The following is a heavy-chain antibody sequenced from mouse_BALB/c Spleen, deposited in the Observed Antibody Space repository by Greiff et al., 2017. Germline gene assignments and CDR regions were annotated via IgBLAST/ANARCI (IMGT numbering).Heavy chain of an antibody. CDR1: GFNIKDTY. J-gene: IGHJ4*01. Sequence: VQLKQSGAELVKPGASVKLSCTASGFNIKDTYMHWVKQRPEQGLEWIGRIDPANGNTKYDPKFQGKATITADTSSNTAYLQLSSLTSEDTAVYYCAAYGNYLTFYAMDYWGQGTSVTVSS. V-gene: IGHV14-3*02. CDR3: AAYGNYLTFYAMDY. D-gene: IGHD2-1*01. CDR2: IDPANGNT.